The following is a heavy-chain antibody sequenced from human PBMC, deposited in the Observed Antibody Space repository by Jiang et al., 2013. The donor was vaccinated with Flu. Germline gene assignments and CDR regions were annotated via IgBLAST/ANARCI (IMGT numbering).Heavy chain of an antibody. V-gene: IGHV3-7*01. CDR2: INQDGSEK. D-gene: IGHD6-19*01. J-gene: IGHJ4*02. CDR3: ARGSGWVDF. Sequence: RLSCADSGFTFSSFWMSWVRQAPGKGLEWVANINQDGSEKYYVDSVRGRFTISRDDVKNSLYLQMNSLRAEDTAVYFCARGSGWVDFWGQGTLVTVSS. CDR1: GFTFSSFW.